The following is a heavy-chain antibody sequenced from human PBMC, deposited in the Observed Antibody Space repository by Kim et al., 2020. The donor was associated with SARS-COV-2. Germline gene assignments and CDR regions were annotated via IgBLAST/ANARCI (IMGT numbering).Heavy chain of an antibody. V-gene: IGHV3-48*03. D-gene: IGHD3-10*01. Sequence: GGSLRLSCAASGFTFSSYEMNWVRQAPGKGLEWVSYISSSGSTIYYADSVKGRFTISRDNAKNSLYLQMNSLRAEDTAVYYCARVSGGLWFGESAEYYGMDVWGQGTTVTVSS. CDR1: GFTFSSYE. CDR2: ISSSGSTI. J-gene: IGHJ6*02. CDR3: ARVSGGLWFGESAEYYGMDV.